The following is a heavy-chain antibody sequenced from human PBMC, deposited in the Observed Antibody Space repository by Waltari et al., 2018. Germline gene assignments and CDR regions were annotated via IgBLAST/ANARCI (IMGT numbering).Heavy chain of an antibody. Sequence: QVQLQESGPGLVKPSETLSLTCTVSGGSISSYYWSWIRQPPGKGLEWIGYIYYSGSTNYNPSRKSRVTISVDTSKNQFSLKLSSVTAADTAVYYCARGREMATKFDYWGQGTLVTVSS. D-gene: IGHD5-12*01. CDR2: IYYSGST. CDR3: ARGREMATKFDY. V-gene: IGHV4-59*01. CDR1: GGSISSYY. J-gene: IGHJ4*02.